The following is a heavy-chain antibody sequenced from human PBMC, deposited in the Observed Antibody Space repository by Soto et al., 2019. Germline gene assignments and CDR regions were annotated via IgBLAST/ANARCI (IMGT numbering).Heavy chain of an antibody. CDR2: IYYSGST. CDR3: ARSYYDFWSGYALDY. V-gene: IGHV4-31*03. J-gene: IGHJ4*02. Sequence: QVQLQESGPGLVKPSQTLSLTCTVSGGSISSGGYYWSWIRQHPGKGLEWIGYIYYSGSTYYNPSRKRRVTISVDTSKNQFSLKLSSVTAADTAVYYCARSYYDFWSGYALDYWGQGTLVTVSS. D-gene: IGHD3-3*01. CDR1: GGSISSGGYY.